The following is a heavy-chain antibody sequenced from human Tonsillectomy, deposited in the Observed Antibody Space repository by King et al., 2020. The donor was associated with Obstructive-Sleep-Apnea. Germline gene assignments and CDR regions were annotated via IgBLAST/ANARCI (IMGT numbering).Heavy chain of an antibody. CDR1: GFTFSSYG. CDR3: ANADHRVTTGMDY. CDR2: ISYDGSKK. Sequence: VQLVQSGGGVVQPGRSLRLSCAATGFTFSSYGMHWVRQAPGKGLEWVAVISYDGSKKYYADSVKGRFTISRDNSKNTLNLQMNSLRAEDTAIYYCANADHRVTTGMDYWGQGTLVTVSS. J-gene: IGHJ4*02. V-gene: IGHV3-30*18. D-gene: IGHD4-17*01.